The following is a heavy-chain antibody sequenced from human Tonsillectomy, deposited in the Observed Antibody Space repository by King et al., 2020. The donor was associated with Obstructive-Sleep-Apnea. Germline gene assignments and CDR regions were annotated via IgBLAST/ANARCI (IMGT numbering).Heavy chain of an antibody. CDR3: AKEGTHSSGSYSDAFDI. J-gene: IGHJ3*02. CDR2: ISGSGDTT. V-gene: IGHV3-23*04. D-gene: IGHD3-22*01. CDR1: GFTFSSYA. Sequence: DVQLVESGGGLVQPGGSLRLSCAVSGFTFSSYAMTWVRQAPGKGLEWVSTISGSGDTTYYADSLKGRFTISRDNSKNTLYLQVNSLRAEDTAVYYCAKEGTHSSGSYSDAFDIWGQGTMVTVSS.